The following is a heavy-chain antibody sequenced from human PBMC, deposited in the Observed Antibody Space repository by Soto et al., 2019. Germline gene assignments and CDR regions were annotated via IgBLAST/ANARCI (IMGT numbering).Heavy chain of an antibody. V-gene: IGHV1-69*01. D-gene: IGHD6-13*01. CDR1: GGTFSSYA. Sequence: QVQLVQSGAKVEKPGSSVKVSCKDSGGTFSSYAISWVRQAPGQGLEWMGGIIPIFGTANYAQKFQGRVTITADESTSTAYMELSSLRSEDTAVYYCARDQQLVQDGYYYYYYGMDVWGQGTTVTVSS. CDR2: IIPIFGTA. CDR3: ARDQQLVQDGYYYYYYGMDV. J-gene: IGHJ6*02.